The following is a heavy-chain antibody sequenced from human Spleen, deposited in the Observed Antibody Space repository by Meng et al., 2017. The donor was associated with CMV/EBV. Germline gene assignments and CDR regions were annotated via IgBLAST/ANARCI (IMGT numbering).Heavy chain of an antibody. CDR2: IYYSGST. D-gene: IGHD6-13*01. CDR1: GGSISSGGYY. V-gene: IGHV4-31*03. J-gene: IGHJ4*02. CDR3: ARMAAAGTGHDY. Sequence: CTVSGGSISSGGYYWSWIRQHPGKGLEWIGYIYYSGSTYYNPSLKSRVTISVDTSKNQFSLKLSSVTAADTAVYYCARMAAAGTGHDYWGRGTLVTVSS.